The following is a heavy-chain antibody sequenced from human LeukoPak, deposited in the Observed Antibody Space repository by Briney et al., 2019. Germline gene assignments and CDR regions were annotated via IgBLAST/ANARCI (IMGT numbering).Heavy chain of an antibody. CDR1: GFTFSNYG. V-gene: IGHV3-30*03. D-gene: IGHD1-7*01. CDR3: TREGMGTSFSAWFDP. Sequence: GGSLRLSCAASGFTFSNYGMHWVRQAPGKGLEWVAVIGSDGRTDYYADPVKGRFTISRDSSKNMMYLQMNSLRTEDTAVYYCTREGMGTSFSAWFDPWGQGTLVTVSS. J-gene: IGHJ5*01. CDR2: IGSDGRTD.